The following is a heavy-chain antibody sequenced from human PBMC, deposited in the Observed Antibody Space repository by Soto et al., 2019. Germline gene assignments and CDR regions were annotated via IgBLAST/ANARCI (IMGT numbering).Heavy chain of an antibody. Sequence: ASVKVSCKASGYTFTGYYMHWVRQAPGQGLEWMGWINPNSGGTNYAQKFQGRVTMTRDTSISTAYMELSRLRSDDTAVYYCARDYGGSYYHAFDIWGQGTMDTVSS. CDR3: ARDYGGSYYHAFDI. J-gene: IGHJ3*02. V-gene: IGHV1-2*02. D-gene: IGHD1-26*01. CDR2: INPNSGGT. CDR1: GYTFTGYY.